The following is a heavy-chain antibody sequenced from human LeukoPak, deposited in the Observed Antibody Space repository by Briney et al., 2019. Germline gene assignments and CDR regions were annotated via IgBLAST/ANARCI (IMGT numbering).Heavy chain of an antibody. D-gene: IGHD2-2*02. CDR3: ARGFRLSAIEDWFDP. V-gene: IGHV1-46*01. Sequence: ASVKVSCKASGNTFTSYYIHWVRQAPGQGLEWMGIINPSGDSTNYAQKLQGRVTLTRDTSTSTVYMELSSLRSDDTAVYYCARGFRLSAIEDWFDPWGQGTLVTVSS. CDR2: INPSGDST. CDR1: GNTFTSYY. J-gene: IGHJ5*02.